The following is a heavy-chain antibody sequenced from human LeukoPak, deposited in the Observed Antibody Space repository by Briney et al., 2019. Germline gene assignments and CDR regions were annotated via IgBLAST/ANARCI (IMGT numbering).Heavy chain of an antibody. CDR1: RGSISSYY. CDR2: IYTSGST. J-gene: IGHJ3*02. CDR3: ARDVWYYYDSSGYYPTFDI. D-gene: IGHD3-22*01. V-gene: IGHV4-4*07. Sequence: SETLSLTCTVSRGSISSYYWSWIRQPAGKGLEWIGRIYTSGSTNYNPSLKSRVTMSVDTSKNQFSLKLSSVTAADTAVYYCARDVWYYYDSSGYYPTFDIWGQGTMVTVSS.